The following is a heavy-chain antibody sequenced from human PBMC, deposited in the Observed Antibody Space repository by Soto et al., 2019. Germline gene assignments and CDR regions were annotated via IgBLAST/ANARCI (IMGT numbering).Heavy chain of an antibody. V-gene: IGHV3-23*01. CDR1: GFTFSNYV. Sequence: GGSLRLSCAVSGFTFSNYVMSWVRQAPEKGLEWVSSISNSGGGKYYADAVRGRFTISRDNSKNTLYLQMNSLRVEDTAVYYCAKEDVGGYYYSGLWGRGTLVTVSS. CDR3: AKEDVGGYYYSGL. J-gene: IGHJ4*02. CDR2: ISNSGGGK. D-gene: IGHD1-26*01.